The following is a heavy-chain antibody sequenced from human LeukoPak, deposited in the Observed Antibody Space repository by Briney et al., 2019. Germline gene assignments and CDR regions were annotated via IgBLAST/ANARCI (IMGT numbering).Heavy chain of an antibody. CDR2: INPNSGGT. V-gene: IGHV1-2*02. J-gene: IGHJ4*02. CDR3: AREGRVDSAVVLFDY. CDR1: GYTFTGYY. D-gene: IGHD5-18*01. Sequence: ASVTVSCKASGYTFTGYYIHWVRQAPGQGLEWMGWINPNSGGTNYAQKFQGRVTMTRDTSISTAYMELRRLRSDDTAVYYCAREGRVDSAVVLFDYWGQGTLVTVSS.